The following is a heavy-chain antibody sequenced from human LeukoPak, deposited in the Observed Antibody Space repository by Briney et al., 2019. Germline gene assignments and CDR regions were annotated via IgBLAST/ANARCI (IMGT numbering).Heavy chain of an antibody. CDR1: GFTFSSYL. Sequence: PGGSLRLSCAASGFTFSSYLMSWVRQAPGKGLEWVANIKQDGSEKYYVDSVKGRFTISRDNAKNSLYLQMNSLRAEDTAVYYCAGGSGGAFDVWGQGTMVTVSS. D-gene: IGHD2-15*01. V-gene: IGHV3-7*05. CDR2: IKQDGSEK. J-gene: IGHJ3*01. CDR3: AGGSGGAFDV.